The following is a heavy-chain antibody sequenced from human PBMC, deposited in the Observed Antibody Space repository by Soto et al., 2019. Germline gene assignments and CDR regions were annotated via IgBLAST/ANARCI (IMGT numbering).Heavy chain of an antibody. CDR1: GGSFSGYY. V-gene: IGHV4-34*01. CDR3: ARGPLLRGYSYGYWFDP. J-gene: IGHJ5*02. CDR2: INHSGST. Sequence: KPSETLSLTCAVCGGSFSGYYWSWIRQPPGKGLEWIGEINHSGSTNYNPSLKSRVTISVDTSKNQFSLKLSSVTAADTAVYYCARGPLLRGYSYGYWFDPWGQGTLVTVSS. D-gene: IGHD5-18*01.